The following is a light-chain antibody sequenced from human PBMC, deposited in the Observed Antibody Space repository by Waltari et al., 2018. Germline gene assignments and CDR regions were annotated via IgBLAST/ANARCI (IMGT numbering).Light chain of an antibody. V-gene: IGKV3-15*01. CDR2: AAS. Sequence: ETIMTQSPATLSVSPGERASLSCRASKSVSNNLAWYQQKPGQAPRLLIDAASSRGTGVPGRFSGGGSGTDFSLTISSLQSEDFAVYYCQQYNEWPYTFGQGTKVDIK. CDR3: QQYNEWPYT. J-gene: IGKJ2*01. CDR1: KSVSNN.